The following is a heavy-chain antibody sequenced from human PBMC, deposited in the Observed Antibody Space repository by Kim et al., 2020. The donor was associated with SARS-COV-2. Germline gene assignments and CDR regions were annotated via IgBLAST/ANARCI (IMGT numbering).Heavy chain of an antibody. Sequence: GGSLRLSCAASGFTFSDYYMSWIRQAPGKGLEWVSYISSSSSYTNYADSVKGRFTISRDNAKNSLYLQMNSLRAEDTAVYYCARDQNDYGDYGEFDPWGQGTLVTVSS. D-gene: IGHD4-17*01. V-gene: IGHV3-11*06. J-gene: IGHJ5*02. CDR2: ISSSSSYT. CDR3: ARDQNDYGDYGEFDP. CDR1: GFTFSDYY.